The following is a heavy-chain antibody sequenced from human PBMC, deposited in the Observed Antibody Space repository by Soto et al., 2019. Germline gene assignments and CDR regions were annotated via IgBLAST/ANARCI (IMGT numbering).Heavy chain of an antibody. Sequence: SQTLSLTCAISGDSVSSNSAAWNWVRQSPSRGLEWLGRTYYRSKWNNDYAVSVKRRITINPDTSKNTLYLQMNSLRAEDTAVYYCAHTGYHIDGYFQHWGQGTLVTVSS. CDR1: GDSVSSNSAA. CDR2: TYYRSKWNN. CDR3: AHTGYHIDGYFQH. D-gene: IGHD3-9*01. J-gene: IGHJ1*01. V-gene: IGHV6-1*01.